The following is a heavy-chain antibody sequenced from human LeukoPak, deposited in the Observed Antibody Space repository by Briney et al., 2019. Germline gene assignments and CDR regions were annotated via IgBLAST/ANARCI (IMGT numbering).Heavy chain of an antibody. J-gene: IGHJ4*02. CDR3: AKDFRDTSMFTDGYFDS. D-gene: IGHD5-18*01. CDR1: GFTFNNYA. Sequence: GGSLRLSCSASGFTFNNYAMSWVRQAPGKGLELVSGLSGLGDSKYYADSVNGRFSISRDNANNRLYLQMNNLRAEDTAVYYCAKDFRDTSMFTDGYFDSWGQGTLVTVSS. V-gene: IGHV3-23*01. CDR2: LSGLGDSK.